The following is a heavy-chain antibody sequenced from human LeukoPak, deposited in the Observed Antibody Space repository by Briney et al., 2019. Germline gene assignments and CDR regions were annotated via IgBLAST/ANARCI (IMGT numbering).Heavy chain of an antibody. CDR2: IYTSGST. Sequence: PSETLSLTCTVSGGSISSYYWSWIRQPAGKGLEWIGRIYTSGSTNYNPSLKSRVTMSVDTSKNQFSLQLSSVTAADTAVYYCARVIRTSGYYSNPKSGSFDFWGQGTLVTVSS. CDR3: ARVIRTSGYYSNPKSGSFDF. CDR1: GGSISSYY. D-gene: IGHD3-3*01. V-gene: IGHV4-4*07. J-gene: IGHJ4*02.